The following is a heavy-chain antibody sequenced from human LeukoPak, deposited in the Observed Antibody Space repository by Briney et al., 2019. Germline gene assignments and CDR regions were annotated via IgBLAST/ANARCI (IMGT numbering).Heavy chain of an antibody. D-gene: IGHD6-13*01. CDR1: GFTFPDYY. CDR2: ISSSSSYT. V-gene: IGHV3-11*05. J-gene: IGHJ4*02. Sequence: AGGSLRLSCAASGFTFPDYYMSWIRQAPGKGLEWVSYISSSSSYTNYADSVKGRFTISRDNAKNSLYLQMNSLRAEDTAVYYCARDVAAAGGIDYWGQGTLVTVSS. CDR3: ARDVAAAGGIDY.